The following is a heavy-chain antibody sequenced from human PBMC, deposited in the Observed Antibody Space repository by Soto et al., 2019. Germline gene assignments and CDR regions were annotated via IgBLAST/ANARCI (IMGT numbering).Heavy chain of an antibody. V-gene: IGHV4-59*12. CDR1: GGSMISYY. CDR3: ARAATSWFDP. CDR2: IYYAGST. J-gene: IGHJ5*02. Sequence: SETLSLTCTVSGGSMISYYWSWIRQPPGRGLEWIGFIYYAGSTKYNPSLKSRVTISVDRSKNQFSLKLSSVTAADTAVYYCARAATSWFDPWGQGTLVTVSS. D-gene: IGHD1-26*01.